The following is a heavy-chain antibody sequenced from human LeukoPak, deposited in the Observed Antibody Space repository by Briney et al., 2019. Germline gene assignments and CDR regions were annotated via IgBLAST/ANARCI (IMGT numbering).Heavy chain of an antibody. Sequence: SQTLSLTCTVSGGSISSGDYYWSWIRQPPGKGLEWIGYIYYSGSTYYNPSLKSRVTISVDTSKNQFSLKLSSVTAADTAVYYCASSGYVYYYYYYMDVWGKGTTVTVSS. CDR3: ASSGYVYYYYYYMDV. CDR1: GGSISSGDYY. J-gene: IGHJ6*03. CDR2: IYYSGST. V-gene: IGHV4-30-4*01. D-gene: IGHD5-12*01.